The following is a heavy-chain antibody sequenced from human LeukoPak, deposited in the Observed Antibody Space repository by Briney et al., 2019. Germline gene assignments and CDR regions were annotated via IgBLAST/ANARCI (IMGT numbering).Heavy chain of an antibody. CDR1: GVTFSGSV. CDR2: IRSKANSYAT. Sequence: GGSLKLSCAASGVTFSGSVMHWVRQASGKGLEWVGRIRSKANSYATAYAASVKGRFTISRDDSKNTAYLQMNSLRTEDTAVYYCTSAFVEMATESLFDYWGQGTLVTVSS. D-gene: IGHD5-24*01. J-gene: IGHJ4*02. CDR3: TSAFVEMATESLFDY. V-gene: IGHV3-73*01.